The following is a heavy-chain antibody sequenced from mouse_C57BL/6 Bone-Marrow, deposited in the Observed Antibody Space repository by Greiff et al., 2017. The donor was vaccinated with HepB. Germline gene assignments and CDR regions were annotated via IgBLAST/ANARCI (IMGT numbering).Heavy chain of an antibody. V-gene: IGHV1-81*01. D-gene: IGHD1-1*01. Sequence: QVHVKQSGAELARPGASVKLSCKASGYTFTSYGISWVKQRTGQGLEWIGEIYPRSGNTYYNEKFKGKATLTADKSSSTAYMELRSLTSEDSAVYFCARWHYGSSCWFDYWGQGTTLTVSS. CDR1: GYTFTSYG. CDR2: IYPRSGNT. J-gene: IGHJ2*01. CDR3: ARWHYGSSCWFDY.